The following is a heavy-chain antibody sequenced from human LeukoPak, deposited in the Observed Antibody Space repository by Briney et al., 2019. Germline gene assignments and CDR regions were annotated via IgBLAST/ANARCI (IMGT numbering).Heavy chain of an antibody. CDR1: GFTFSSYG. J-gene: IGHJ6*03. V-gene: IGHV3-30*02. CDR2: IRSDGSNK. Sequence: GGSLRLSCAASGFTFSSYGMHWVRQAPGKGLEWVAFIRSDGSNKYYADSVKGRITISRDSSKNTLYLQMNSLRAEDTAVYYCAKDTRRGITMVRGVKAYYYMDVWGKGTTVAISS. CDR3: AKDTRRGITMVRGVKAYYYMDV. D-gene: IGHD3-10*01.